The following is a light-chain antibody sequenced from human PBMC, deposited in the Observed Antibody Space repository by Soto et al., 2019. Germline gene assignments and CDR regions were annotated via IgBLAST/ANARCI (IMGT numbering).Light chain of an antibody. CDR3: CSYAGSSTSVV. CDR1: SSDVGSYNL. Sequence: QSALTQPASVSGSPGQSITISCTGTSSDVGSYNLVSWYQQHPGKAPKLMIYEGSKRPSGVSNRFSGSKSGNTASLIISGLQAEDEADYYCCSYAGSSTSVVFGGGTKLTVL. V-gene: IGLV2-23*01. CDR2: EGS. J-gene: IGLJ2*01.